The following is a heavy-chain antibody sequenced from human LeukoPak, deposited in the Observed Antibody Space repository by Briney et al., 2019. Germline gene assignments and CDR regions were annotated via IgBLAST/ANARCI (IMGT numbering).Heavy chain of an antibody. CDR1: GRYFSGYY. V-gene: IGHV4-34*01. Sequence: PSETLSLTCAVYGRYFSGYYWSWIRQPPGKGLEWIGEINHSGSTNYNPSLKSRVTISVDTSKNQFSLKLSSVTAADTAVYYCARGGRIAVARRFDYWGQGTLVTVSS. J-gene: IGHJ4*02. CDR3: ARGGRIAVARRFDY. D-gene: IGHD6-19*01. CDR2: INHSGST.